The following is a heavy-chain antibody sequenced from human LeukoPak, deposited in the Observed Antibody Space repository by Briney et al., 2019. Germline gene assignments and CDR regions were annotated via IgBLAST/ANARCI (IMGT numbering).Heavy chain of an antibody. CDR2: ISSNGGSR. V-gene: IGHV3-64D*06. D-gene: IGHD1-1*01. CDR1: GFTFSSYA. J-gene: IGHJ4*02. CDR3: VVQGWVFRAPTQYYFDY. Sequence: GGSLRLSCSASGFTFSSYAMRWVRQAPGKGLGYVSAISSNGGSRYYADSVKGRFTISRDNSKNTLYLQMSSLRAEDTAVYYCVVQGWVFRAPTQYYFDYWGQGTLVTVSS.